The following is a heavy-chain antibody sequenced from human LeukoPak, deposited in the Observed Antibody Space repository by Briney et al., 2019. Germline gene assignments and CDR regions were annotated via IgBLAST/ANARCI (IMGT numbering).Heavy chain of an antibody. Sequence: GRSLRLSCAASGFTFDDYAMHWVRQAPGKGLEWVAVISYDGSNKYYADSVKGRFTISRDNAKNSLYLQMNSLRAEDTAVYYCARFFYYFDYWGQGTLVTVSS. CDR2: ISYDGSNK. V-gene: IGHV3-30-3*01. CDR3: ARFFYYFDY. CDR1: GFTFDDYA. J-gene: IGHJ4*02.